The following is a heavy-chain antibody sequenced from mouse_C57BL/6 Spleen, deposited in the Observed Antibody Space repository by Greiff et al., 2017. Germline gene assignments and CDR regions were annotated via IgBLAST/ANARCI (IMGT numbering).Heavy chain of an antibody. CDR3: ARCLYYGSSPDD. D-gene: IGHD1-1*01. V-gene: IGHV1-72*01. CDR2: IDPNSGGT. CDR1: GYTFTSYW. J-gene: IGHJ2*01. Sequence: VKLQQPGAELVKPGASVKLSCKASGYTFTSYWMHWVKQRPGRGLEWIGRIDPNSGGTKYNEKFKSKATLTVDKPFSHAYMQLRSLTSEDSAVDRCARCLYYGSSPDDWGKGTTLTVSS.